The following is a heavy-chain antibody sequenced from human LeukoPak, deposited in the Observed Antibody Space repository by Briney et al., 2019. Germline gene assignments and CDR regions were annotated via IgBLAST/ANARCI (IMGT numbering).Heavy chain of an antibody. CDR2: ISGSGGST. D-gene: IGHD3-22*01. CDR1: GFTFSSYA. Sequence: PGGSLRLSCAASGFTFSSYAMSWVRQAPGKGLEWVSAISGSGGSTYYADSVKGRFTISRDTSKSTLYLQMNSLRAEGTAVYYCAKALPPTMIVVVMIDYWGQGTLVTVSS. J-gene: IGHJ4*02. V-gene: IGHV3-23*01. CDR3: AKALPPTMIVVVMIDY.